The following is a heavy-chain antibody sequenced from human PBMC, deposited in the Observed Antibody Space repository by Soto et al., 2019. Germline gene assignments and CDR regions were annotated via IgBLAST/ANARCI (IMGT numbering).Heavy chain of an antibody. D-gene: IGHD3-16*01. Sequence: GGSLRLSCAASGFSFKDYYMTWMRQTPEKGLEWISTITSSGGNAYYAASVKGRVTISRDNAHNSLYLQMSGLRAEDTALYYCARDTYTNYVNSFDLWGQGTLVPVSS. CDR1: GFSFKDYY. CDR3: ARDTYTNYVNSFDL. CDR2: ITSSGGNA. J-gene: IGHJ5*02. V-gene: IGHV3-11*01.